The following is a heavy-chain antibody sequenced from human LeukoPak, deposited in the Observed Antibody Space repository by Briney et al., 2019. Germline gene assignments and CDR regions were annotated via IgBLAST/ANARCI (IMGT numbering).Heavy chain of an antibody. J-gene: IGHJ3*02. Sequence: PGGSLRLSCAAPGFTVSSNYMSWVRQAPGKGLEWVSVIYSGGSTYYADSVKGRFTISRHNSKNTLYLQMNSLRAEDTAVYYCARVLVGATADAFDIWGQGTMVTVSS. CDR1: GFTVSSNY. V-gene: IGHV3-53*04. D-gene: IGHD1-26*01. CDR3: ARVLVGATADAFDI. CDR2: IYSGGST.